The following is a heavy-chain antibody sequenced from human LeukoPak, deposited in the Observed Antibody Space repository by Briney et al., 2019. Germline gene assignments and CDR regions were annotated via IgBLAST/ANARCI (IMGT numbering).Heavy chain of an antibody. V-gene: IGHV4-34*01. CDR3: ARTRYYYGSRSYGAPYYFDY. J-gene: IGHJ4*02. CDR1: GGSFSGYY. D-gene: IGHD3-10*01. Sequence: PSETLSLTCAVYGGSFSGYYWSWIRQPPGKGLEWIGEINHSGSTNYNPSLKSRVTISVDTPKNQFSLKLSSATAADTAVYYCARTRYYYGSRSYGAPYYFDYWGQGTLVTVSS. CDR2: INHSGST.